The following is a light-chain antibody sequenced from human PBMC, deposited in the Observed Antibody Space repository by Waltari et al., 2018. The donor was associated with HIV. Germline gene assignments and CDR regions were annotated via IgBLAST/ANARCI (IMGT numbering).Light chain of an antibody. CDR2: EVS. CDR1: SSDVGGYHY. CDR3: SSYTSSSTSHV. J-gene: IGLJ1*01. V-gene: IGLV2-14*01. Sequence: QSALTQPASVSGSPGQSITISCTGTSSDVGGYHYVSWYQQHPGKAPKLMIYEVSNRPSGVSNRFSGSKSGNTASLTISGLQAEDEADYYCSSYTSSSTSHVFGTGTKVTVL.